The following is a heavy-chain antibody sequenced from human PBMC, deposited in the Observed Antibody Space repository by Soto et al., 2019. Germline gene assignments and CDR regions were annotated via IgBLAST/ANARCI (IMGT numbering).Heavy chain of an antibody. Sequence: GSGPTLVNPTQTLTLTCTFSGFSLSTSGVGVGWIRQPPGKALEGLALIYWDDDKRYSPSLKSRLTSTKDTSKNQVVLTMTNMDPVDTATYYCAHIDGDIVVVPAAHGIAAAETGPFDYWGQGTLVSVSS. CDR2: IYWDDDK. CDR1: GFSLSTSGVG. V-gene: IGHV2-5*02. J-gene: IGHJ4*02. D-gene: IGHD2-2*01. CDR3: AHIDGDIVVVPAAHGIAAAETGPFDY.